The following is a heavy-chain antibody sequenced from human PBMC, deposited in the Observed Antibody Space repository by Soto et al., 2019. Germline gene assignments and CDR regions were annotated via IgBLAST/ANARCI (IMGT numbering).Heavy chain of an antibody. CDR2: IIPIFGTP. CDR3: AAPRTDGYKVPDPSTYYYYGLDV. CDR1: GGSFSTYA. J-gene: IGHJ6*02. D-gene: IGHD5-12*01. V-gene: IGHV1-69*06. Sequence: SVKVSCKASGGSFSTYAISWVRQAPGQGXEWMGGIIPIFGTPNYAQKFQGRVTITADRSTSTAYLELNSLRSEDTAVYYCAAPRTDGYKVPDPSTYYYYGLDVWGQGTTVTVSS.